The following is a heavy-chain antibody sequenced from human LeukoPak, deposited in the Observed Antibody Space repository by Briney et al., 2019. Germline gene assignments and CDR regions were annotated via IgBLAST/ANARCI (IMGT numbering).Heavy chain of an antibody. D-gene: IGHD6-13*01. CDR1: GYTFTGYY. Sequence: ASVKVSCKASGYTFTGYYMHWVRQAPGQGLEWMGWINPNSGGTNYAQKFQGRVTMTRDTSTSTAYMELRGLRSDDTAVYYCARDFGEYSSSWYSPHWFDPWGQGTLVTVSS. V-gene: IGHV1-2*02. CDR2: INPNSGGT. J-gene: IGHJ5*02. CDR3: ARDFGEYSSSWYSPHWFDP.